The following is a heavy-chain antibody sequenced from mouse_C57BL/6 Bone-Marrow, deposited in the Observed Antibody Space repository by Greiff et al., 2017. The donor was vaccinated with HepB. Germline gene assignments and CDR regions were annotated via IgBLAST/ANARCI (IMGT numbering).Heavy chain of an antibody. J-gene: IGHJ3*01. D-gene: IGHD1-1*01. Sequence: EVQLQEAGPGLVKPSQSLSLTCSVTGYSITSGYYWNWIRQVPGNNLEWMGYISYDGSNNYNPSLKNRISITRDTSKNQFFLKLNSVTTEDTATYYCARSRHYYGTPFAYWGQGTLVTVSA. CDR2: ISYDGSN. CDR1: GYSITSGYY. CDR3: ARSRHYYGTPFAY. V-gene: IGHV3-6*01.